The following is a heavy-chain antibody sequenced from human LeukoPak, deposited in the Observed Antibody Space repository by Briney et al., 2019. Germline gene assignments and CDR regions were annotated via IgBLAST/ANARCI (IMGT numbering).Heavy chain of an antibody. Sequence: GGSLRLSCAVSGFTFSSYWMHWVRRAPGKGLVWVSRTDRDGSRINYADSVKGRFTISRDNGKNTLFLQMNSLRAEDAAVYYCVRGNDYGGPHYWGQGTLVTVSS. CDR2: TDRDGSRI. V-gene: IGHV3-74*01. CDR3: VRGNDYGGPHY. D-gene: IGHD4-23*01. J-gene: IGHJ4*02. CDR1: GFTFSSYW.